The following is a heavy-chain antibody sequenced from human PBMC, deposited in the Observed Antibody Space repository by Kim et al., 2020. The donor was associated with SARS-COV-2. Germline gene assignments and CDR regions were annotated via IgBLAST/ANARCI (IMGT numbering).Heavy chain of an antibody. CDR2: MNPNSGNT. D-gene: IGHD2-2*01. Sequence: ASVKVSCKASGDTFTSYDINWVRQATGQGLEWMGWMNPNSGNTGYAQKFQGRVTMTRDTSINTAYMGLSSLTSEDSALYFCARATRICSGSSCYEFWGQGTLVAVSS. CDR3: ARATRICSGSSCYEF. V-gene: IGHV1-8*01. J-gene: IGHJ4*02. CDR1: GDTFTSYD.